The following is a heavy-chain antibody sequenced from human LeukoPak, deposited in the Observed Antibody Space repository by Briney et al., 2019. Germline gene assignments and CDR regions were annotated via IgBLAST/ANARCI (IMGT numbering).Heavy chain of an antibody. V-gene: IGHV3-23*01. CDR1: GFTFSSSA. CDR3: ARDAQQLVQTYYFDC. J-gene: IGHJ4*02. CDR2: ISNNGGYT. Sequence: GGSLRLSCAASGFTFSSSAMSWVRQAPGKGLEWVSAISNNGGYTYYADSVQGRFTISRDNSENTLYLQMDSLRAEDTAVYFCARDAQQLVQTYYFDCWGQGTLVTVSS. D-gene: IGHD6-13*01.